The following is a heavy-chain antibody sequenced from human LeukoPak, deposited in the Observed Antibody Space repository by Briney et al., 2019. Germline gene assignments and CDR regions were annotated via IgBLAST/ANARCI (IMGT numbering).Heavy chain of an antibody. CDR3: ASPVGYYDSSGYYC. D-gene: IGHD3-22*01. V-gene: IGHV1-69*01. CDR1: GGTFSSYA. CDR2: IIPIFGTA. Sequence: GSSVKVSCKASGGTFSSYAISWVRQAPGQGLEWMGGIIPIFGTANYAQKFQGRVTITADESTSTAYMELSGLRSEDTAVYYCASPVGYYDSSGYYCWGQGTLVTVSS. J-gene: IGHJ4*02.